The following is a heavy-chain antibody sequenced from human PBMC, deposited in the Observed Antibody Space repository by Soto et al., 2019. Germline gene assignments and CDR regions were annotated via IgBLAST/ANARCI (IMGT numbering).Heavy chain of an antibody. Sequence: QLQLQESGAGLVKPSQTLSLTCTVSGGSISSGGHSWSWIRQPPGKGLEWIGFIFHTGGTYYTPSLQSRLSVSLDLSRNQFSLKLYSVTAADTAICYCARGTFSYGPNLHYFDFWGQGSLVTVSS. CDR1: GGSISSGGHS. J-gene: IGHJ4*02. CDR2: IFHTGGT. V-gene: IGHV4-30-2*01. D-gene: IGHD5-18*01. CDR3: ARGTFSYGPNLHYFDF.